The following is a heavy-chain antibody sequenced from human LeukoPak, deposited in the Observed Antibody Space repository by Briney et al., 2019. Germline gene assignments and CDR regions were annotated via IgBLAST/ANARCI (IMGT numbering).Heavy chain of an antibody. Sequence: PSETLSLTCTVSGGSVSSYYWSWIRQPPGKGLEWIGYIYNSENTKYNSSLASRVSMSIDTSKNRFFLKLSSVTAADTAVYYCARFYSGPSGWFVLWYFDLWGRGSLVTVSS. CDR3: ARFYSGPSGWFVLWYFDL. D-gene: IGHD6-19*01. J-gene: IGHJ2*01. CDR2: IYNSENT. CDR1: GGSVSSYY. V-gene: IGHV4-4*09.